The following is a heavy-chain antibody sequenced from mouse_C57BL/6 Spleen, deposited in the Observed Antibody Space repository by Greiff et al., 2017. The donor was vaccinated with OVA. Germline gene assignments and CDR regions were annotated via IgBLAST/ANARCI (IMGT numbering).Heavy chain of an antibody. D-gene: IGHD1-1*01. V-gene: IGHV1-50*01. CDR2: IDPSDSYT. J-gene: IGHJ1*03. Sequence: QVQLKQPGAELVKPGASVKLSCKASGYTFTSYWMQWVKQRPGQGLEWIGEIDPSDSYTNYNQKFKGKATLTVDTSSSTAYMQLSSLTSEDSAVYYCARSRFDYYGSSYWYFDVWGTGTTVTVSS. CDR1: GYTFTSYW. CDR3: ARSRFDYYGSSYWYFDV.